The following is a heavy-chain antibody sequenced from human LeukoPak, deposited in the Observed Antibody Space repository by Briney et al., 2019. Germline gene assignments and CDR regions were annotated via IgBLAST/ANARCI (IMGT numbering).Heavy chain of an antibody. Sequence: ASVKVSCKASGYTFTNYGISWVRQAPGQGLEWMAWISAYSGNTDYAQKFQGRVTVTADTSTSTACMELRSLRSDDTAVYYCARSGCSAGSCYSQTRRFDPWGQGTLVTVSS. D-gene: IGHD2-15*01. CDR3: ARSGCSAGSCYSQTRRFDP. J-gene: IGHJ5*02. V-gene: IGHV1-18*01. CDR1: GYTFTNYG. CDR2: ISAYSGNT.